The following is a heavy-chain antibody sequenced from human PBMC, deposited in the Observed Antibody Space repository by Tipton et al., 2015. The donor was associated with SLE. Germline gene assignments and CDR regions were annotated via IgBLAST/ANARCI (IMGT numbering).Heavy chain of an antibody. CDR2: IYSGGST. CDR3: ARADMGIAAAGV. CDR1: GFTVSSNY. Sequence: SLRLSCAASGFTVSSNYMSWGRQAPGKGLEWVSVIYSGGSTYYADSVKGRFTISRDNSKNTLYLQMNSLRAEDTAVYYCARADMGIAAAGVWGQGTLVTVSS. V-gene: IGHV3-53*05. J-gene: IGHJ4*02. D-gene: IGHD6-13*01.